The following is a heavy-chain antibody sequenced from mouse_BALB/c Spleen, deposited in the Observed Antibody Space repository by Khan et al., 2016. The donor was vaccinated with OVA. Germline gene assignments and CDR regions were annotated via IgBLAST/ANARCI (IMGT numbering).Heavy chain of an antibody. Sequence: EVQLQESGPGLVKPSQSLSLTCTVTGYSITRDYAWNWIRQFPGNKLEWMGYISNSGSTTYNPSLKSRISITRDTSKNRFFLQLNSVTTEDTATXYCSCELGRYYAMDYWGQGTSVTVSS. D-gene: IGHD4-1*01. CDR2: ISNSGST. V-gene: IGHV3-2*02. CDR3: SCELGRYYAMDY. CDR1: GYSITRDYA. J-gene: IGHJ4*01.